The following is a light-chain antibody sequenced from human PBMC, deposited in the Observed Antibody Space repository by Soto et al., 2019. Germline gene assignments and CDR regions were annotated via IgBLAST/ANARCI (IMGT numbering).Light chain of an antibody. CDR2: EVS. Sequence: QSALTQPASVSGSPGQSITISCTGTSSDVGGYKYVSWYQQHPDKAPKVIIYEVSNRPSGVSNRFSGSKSGNTASLTISGLQAEDEADYYCSSYTSSITYVVFGGGTKLTVL. V-gene: IGLV2-14*01. CDR1: SSDVGGYKY. J-gene: IGLJ2*01. CDR3: SSYTSSITYVV.